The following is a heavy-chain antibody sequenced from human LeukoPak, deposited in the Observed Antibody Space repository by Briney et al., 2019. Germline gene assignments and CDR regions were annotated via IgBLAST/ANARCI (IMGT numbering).Heavy chain of an antibody. V-gene: IGHV1-69*13. J-gene: IGHJ6*03. CDR1: GYTFTNYS. CDR3: ARANRAIIVVVPAANIGGYYYMDV. CDR2: IIPIFGTA. Sequence: GASVKVSCKVSGYTFTNYSISWVRQAPGQGLEWMGGIIPIFGTANYAQKFQGRVTITADESTSTAYMELSSLRSEDTAVYYCARANRAIIVVVPAANIGGYYYMDVWGKGTTVTVSS. D-gene: IGHD2-2*01.